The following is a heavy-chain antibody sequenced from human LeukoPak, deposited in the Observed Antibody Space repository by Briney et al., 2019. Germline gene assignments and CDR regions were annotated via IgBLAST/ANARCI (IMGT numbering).Heavy chain of an antibody. CDR3: ARDGSTSPYYYGMDV. J-gene: IGHJ6*02. CDR2: IWYDGSNK. Sequence: GGSLRLSCAASGFTFSSYGMHWVRQAPGKGLEWVAVIWYDGSNKYYADSVKGRFTISRDNSKNTLYLQMNGLRAEDTAVYYCARDGSTSPYYYGMDVWGQGTTVTVSS. V-gene: IGHV3-33*01. D-gene: IGHD2-2*01. CDR1: GFTFSSYG.